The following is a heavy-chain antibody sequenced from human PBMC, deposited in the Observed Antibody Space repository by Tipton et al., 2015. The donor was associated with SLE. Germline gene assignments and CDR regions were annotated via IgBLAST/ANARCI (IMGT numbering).Heavy chain of an antibody. J-gene: IGHJ2*01. CDR2: INHSGST. V-gene: IGHV4-34*01. CDR3: ARRRIGLADRYFDL. CDR1: GGSFSGYY. D-gene: IGHD1-26*01. Sequence: TLSLTCAVYGGSFSGYYWSWIRQPPGKGLEWIGEINHSGSTNYNPSLKSRVTMSLDTSKNQFSLKLRSVTAADTAVYYCARRRIGLADRYFDLWGPGTLVTVSS.